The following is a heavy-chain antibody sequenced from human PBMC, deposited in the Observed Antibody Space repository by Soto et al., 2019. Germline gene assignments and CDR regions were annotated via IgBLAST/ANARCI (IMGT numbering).Heavy chain of an antibody. Sequence: QVQLVQSGAEVKKPGASVKVSCTASGYTFTRDQIHWVRQAPGQGLEWMGMIDPSGGKTNYAQKFQARVTMTRDTSTSTVYMALSSLRSEDTATYFCGRVMRSLLSITALDTWGQGTLGTVSS. CDR1: GYTFTRDQ. V-gene: IGHV1-46*01. CDR3: GRVMRSLLSITALDT. D-gene: IGHD3-10*01. J-gene: IGHJ5*02. CDR2: IDPSGGKT.